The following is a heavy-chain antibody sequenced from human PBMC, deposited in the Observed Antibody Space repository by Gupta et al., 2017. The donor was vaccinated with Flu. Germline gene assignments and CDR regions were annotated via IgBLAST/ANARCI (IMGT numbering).Heavy chain of an antibody. CDR2: IKSNPDGGTS. CDR3: TTDLSGGYAYDV. CDR1: VFTFTNAW. V-gene: IGHV3-15*02. J-gene: IGHJ3*01. Sequence: ELQLVESGGALVKPGGSLRLSCTASVFTFTNAWMTWVRQSPGRGLEWVGRIKSNPDGGTSDYSAPVKGRFSISRDDSKNTLHLQMNSLKTGDTAVYYCTTDLSGGYAYDVWGQGTVVTVSS. D-gene: IGHD2-15*01.